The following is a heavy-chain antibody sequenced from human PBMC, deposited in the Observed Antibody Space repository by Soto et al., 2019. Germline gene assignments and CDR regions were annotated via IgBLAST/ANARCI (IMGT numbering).Heavy chain of an antibody. Sequence: SVKVSCKASGGSFGKSAVNWVRQTPGQGLEWLGGFIPVYRTLNYAQKFQGRVTITADESTGTAYMTLSSLASDDTAVYYCATGVIWIGYFTVDSWGQGTRVTVSS. J-gene: IGHJ4*02. CDR1: GGSFGKSA. CDR2: FIPVYRTL. V-gene: IGHV1-69*13. CDR3: ATGVIWIGYFTVDS. D-gene: IGHD3-3*01.